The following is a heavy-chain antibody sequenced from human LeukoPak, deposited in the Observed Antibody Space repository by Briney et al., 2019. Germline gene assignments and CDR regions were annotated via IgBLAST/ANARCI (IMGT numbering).Heavy chain of an antibody. V-gene: IGHV3-30*03. CDR1: GFTFSSYG. D-gene: IGHD6-19*01. CDR2: ISYDGSNK. CDR3: ARDPGSSGWYLFDY. Sequence: GRSLRLSCAASGFTFSSYGMHWVRQAPGKGLEWVAVISYDGSNKYYADSVKGRFTISRDNAKYSLYLQMNSLRAEDTALYYCARDPGSSGWYLFDYWGQGTLVTVSS. J-gene: IGHJ4*02.